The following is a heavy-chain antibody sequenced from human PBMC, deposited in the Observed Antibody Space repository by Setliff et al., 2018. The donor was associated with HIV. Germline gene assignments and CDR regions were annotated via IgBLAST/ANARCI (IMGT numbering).Heavy chain of an antibody. CDR1: GGTFSSYA. J-gene: IGHJ4*02. V-gene: IGHV1-69*10. CDR2: IIPILGIA. Sequence: SVKVSCKASGGTFSSYAISWVRQAPGQGLEWMGGIIPILGIANYAQKFQGRVTITTDESMTTVYMELSSLRSEDTAVYYCARVRRGCSSHSCPLENWGQGTLVTVSS. D-gene: IGHD2-2*01. CDR3: ARVRRGCSSHSCPLEN.